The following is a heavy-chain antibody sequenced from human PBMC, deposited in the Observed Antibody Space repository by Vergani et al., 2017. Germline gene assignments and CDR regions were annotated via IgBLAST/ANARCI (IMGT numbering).Heavy chain of an antibody. D-gene: IGHD3-10*01. V-gene: IGHV3-23*01. CDR2: ISGSGGST. J-gene: IGHJ6*02. Sequence: EVQLLESGGGLVQPGGSLRLSCAASGFTFSSYAMSWVRQAPGKGLEWVSAISGSGGSTYYADSVKGRFTISRDNSKNSLYLQMNSLRAEDTAVYYCARDRLLWFGESSGVDVWGQGTTVTVSS. CDR3: ARDRLLWFGESSGVDV. CDR1: GFTFSSYA.